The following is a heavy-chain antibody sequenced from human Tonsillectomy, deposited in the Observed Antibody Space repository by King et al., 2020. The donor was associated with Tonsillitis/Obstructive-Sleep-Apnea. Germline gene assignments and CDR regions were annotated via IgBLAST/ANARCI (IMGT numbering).Heavy chain of an antibody. CDR2: IRSKHNNDAT. Sequence: QLVQSGGGLVQPGGSLKLSCAASGFALSGSAVHWVRQASGQGREWVGRIRSKHNNDATASDASVTGRFTIFRDDSKNTAYLQMNSLKTDDTAVYFCIIRGGPPTMGGYGMDVWGQGTTVTVSS. D-gene: IGHD3-10*01. CDR1: GFALSGSA. J-gene: IGHJ6*02. CDR3: IIRGGPPTMGGYGMDV. V-gene: IGHV3-73*01.